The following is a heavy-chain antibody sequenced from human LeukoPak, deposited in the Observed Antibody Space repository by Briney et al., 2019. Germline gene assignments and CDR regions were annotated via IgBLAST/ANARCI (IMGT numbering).Heavy chain of an antibody. V-gene: IGHV3-53*01. CDR1: GFTVSSNY. J-gene: IGHJ4*02. D-gene: IGHD6-19*01. CDR2: IYSGGST. CDR3: AREQWLALNY. Sequence: PGGSLRLSCAASGFTVSSNYMSWVRQAPGKGLEWVSVIYSGGSTYYADSVKGRFTISRDNSKTTLYLQMNSLRAEDTAVYYCAREQWLALNYWGQGTLVTVSS.